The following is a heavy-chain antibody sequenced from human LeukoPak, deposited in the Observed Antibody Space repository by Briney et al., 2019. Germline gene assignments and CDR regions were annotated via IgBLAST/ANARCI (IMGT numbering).Heavy chain of an antibody. CDR2: ISKDGSKT. CDR1: GFTFSDHV. D-gene: IGHD1-7*01. CDR3: AKDEGTIWNSKNDPFDI. Sequence: GRSLRLSCAASGFTFSDHVMHWVRQAPGTGLEWVAVISKDGSKTFYAGSVEGRFTFSRDNSENTLYLQMNYLKPEDTAVYYCAKDEGTIWNSKNDPFDIWGQGTMVTVSS. V-gene: IGHV3-30*17. J-gene: IGHJ3*02.